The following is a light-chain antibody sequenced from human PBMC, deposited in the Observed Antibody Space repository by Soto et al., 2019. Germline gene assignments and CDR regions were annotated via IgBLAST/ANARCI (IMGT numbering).Light chain of an antibody. CDR3: QQRSIWPPL. CDR2: GAS. CDR1: QSVGSY. V-gene: IGKV3-11*01. J-gene: IGKJ5*01. Sequence: EIVLTQSPATLSLYPGERATLSCRASQSVGSYLVWYQQKPGQAPRLLIHGASNRATGIPARFSGSGSGTDFTLTISSLEPEDFAVYYCQQRSIWPPLFGQGTRLEIK.